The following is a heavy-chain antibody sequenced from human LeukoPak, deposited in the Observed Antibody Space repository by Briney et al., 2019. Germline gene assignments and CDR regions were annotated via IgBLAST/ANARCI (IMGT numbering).Heavy chain of an antibody. J-gene: IGHJ3*02. Sequence: GGSLRLSCAASGFTFSDYYMSWIRQAPGKGLEWVSYISLSGNYTKYADSVKGRFTISRDNAKNSLFLQMNSLRAEDTAVYFCAREVGIVVVTDAFDIWGQGTMVTVSS. CDR3: AREVGIVVVTDAFDI. CDR1: GFTFSDYY. CDR2: ISLSGNYT. V-gene: IGHV3-11*05. D-gene: IGHD3-22*01.